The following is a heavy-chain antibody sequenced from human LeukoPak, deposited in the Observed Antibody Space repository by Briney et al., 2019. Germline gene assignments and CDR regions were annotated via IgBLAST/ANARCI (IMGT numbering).Heavy chain of an antibody. D-gene: IGHD2-15*01. Sequence: SQTLSLTCSVSGASISSGGYYWSWIRQHPGKGLYWIGYIGYSGDTYYNPSLKSRFFISMDTSKNQFSLRLSSVTAADTAVYYCARTVVAAILWFDPWGQGTLVTVSP. J-gene: IGHJ5*02. CDR3: ARTVVAAILWFDP. CDR2: IGYSGDT. CDR1: GASISSGGYY. V-gene: IGHV4-31*03.